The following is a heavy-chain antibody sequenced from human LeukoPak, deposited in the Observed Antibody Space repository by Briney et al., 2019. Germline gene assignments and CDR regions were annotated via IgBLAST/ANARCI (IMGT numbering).Heavy chain of an antibody. Sequence: GGSLRLSCAASGFTFSSYGMHWVRQAPGKGLEWVGFIRSKAYGGTTEYAASVKGRFTISRDDSKSIAYLQMNSLKTEDTAVYYCTRDNAWFDPWGQGTLVTVSS. J-gene: IGHJ5*02. CDR2: IRSKAYGGTT. CDR3: TRDNAWFDP. V-gene: IGHV3-49*04. CDR1: GFTFSSYG.